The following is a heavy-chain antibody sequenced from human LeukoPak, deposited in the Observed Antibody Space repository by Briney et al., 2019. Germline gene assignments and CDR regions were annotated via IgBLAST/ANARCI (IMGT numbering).Heavy chain of an antibody. J-gene: IGHJ5*02. V-gene: IGHV4-59*11. CDR2: VYDNGNT. Sequence: SETLSLTCTVFGGSITGHYWTWIRQSPGKGLEWIGFVYDNGNTNYNSSLQSRVTVSVDTSTNQLSLKMTSVTAADTAIYYCARVFRGVVTSNWFDPWGQGTLVTVSS. CDR3: ARVFRGVVTSNWFDP. CDR1: GGSITGHY. D-gene: IGHD2-21*02.